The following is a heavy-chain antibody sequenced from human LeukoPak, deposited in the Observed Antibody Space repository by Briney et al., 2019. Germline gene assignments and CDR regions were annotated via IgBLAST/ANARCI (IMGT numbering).Heavy chain of an antibody. J-gene: IGHJ4*02. CDR3: ARLEYSGSYYGY. CDR1: GGSISSSSYY. Sequence: SETLSLTCTVSGGSISSSSYYWGWIRQPPGKWLEWIGSIYYSGSTYYNPSLKSRVTISVDTSKNQFSLKLSSVTAAGTAVYYCARLEYSGSYYGYWGQGTLVTVSS. CDR2: IYYSGST. V-gene: IGHV4-39*01. D-gene: IGHD1-26*01.